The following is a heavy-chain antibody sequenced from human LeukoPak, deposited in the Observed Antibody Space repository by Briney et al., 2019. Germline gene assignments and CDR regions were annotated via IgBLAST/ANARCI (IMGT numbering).Heavy chain of an antibody. CDR2: INHSGST. CDR1: GGSFSGYY. V-gene: IGHV4-34*01. D-gene: IGHD3-22*01. J-gene: IGHJ4*02. CDR3: ARGVYYDSSGYYYRKTYFYYFDY. Sequence: NTSETLSLTCAVYGGSFSGYYWSWIRQPPGKGLEWIGEINHSGSTNYNPSLKSRVTISVDTSKNQFSLKLSSVTAADTAVYYCARGVYYDSSGYYYRKTYFYYFDYWGQGTLVTVSS.